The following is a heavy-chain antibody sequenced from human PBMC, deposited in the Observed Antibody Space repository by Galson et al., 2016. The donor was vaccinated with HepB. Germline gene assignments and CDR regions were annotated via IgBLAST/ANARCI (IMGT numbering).Heavy chain of an antibody. CDR2: TSSDGSRT. CDR3: ARWDDYLYFDY. V-gene: IGHV3-74*01. D-gene: IGHD2/OR15-2a*01. CDR1: GFFFSSYR. Sequence: SLRLSCAASGFFFSSYRMYWVRQAPGKGLVWVSRTSSDGSRTTYADSVKGRFTISRDNAKNTLYLQRNSLRADDTAVYFCARWDDYLYFDYWGQGALVTVSS. J-gene: IGHJ4*02.